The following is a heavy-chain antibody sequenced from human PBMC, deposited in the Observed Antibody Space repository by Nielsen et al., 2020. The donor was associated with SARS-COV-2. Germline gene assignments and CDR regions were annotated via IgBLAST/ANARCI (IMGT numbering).Heavy chain of an antibody. CDR1: GFTFSSYA. Sequence: GESLKISCAASGFTFSSYAMSWVRQAPGKGLEWVSAISGSGGSTYYADSVKGRFTISRDNSKNTLYLQMNSLRAEDTAVYYCAKRDGDYPRGYYYYMDVWGKGTTVTVSS. J-gene: IGHJ6*03. CDR2: ISGSGGST. V-gene: IGHV3-23*01. D-gene: IGHD4-17*01. CDR3: AKRDGDYPRGYYYYMDV.